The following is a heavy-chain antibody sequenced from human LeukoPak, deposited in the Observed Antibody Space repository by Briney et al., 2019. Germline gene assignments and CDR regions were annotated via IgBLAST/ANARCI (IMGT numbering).Heavy chain of an antibody. J-gene: IGHJ4*02. CDR2: IYSGGST. D-gene: IGHD6-19*01. Sequence: GGSLRLSCAASGFTVSSNYMSWVRQAPGKGLEWVSVIYSGGSTYYADSVKGRFTISRDNSKNTLYLQMNSLRAEDTAVYYCARGGYSSGRQRLGPSPEVFDYWGQGTLVTVSS. CDR3: ARGGYSSGRQRLGPSPEVFDY. CDR1: GFTVSSNY. V-gene: IGHV3-66*01.